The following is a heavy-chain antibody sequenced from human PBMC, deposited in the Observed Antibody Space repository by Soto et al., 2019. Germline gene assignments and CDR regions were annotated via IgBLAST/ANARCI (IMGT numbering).Heavy chain of an antibody. CDR1: GFTFSSYA. Sequence: VQLLESGGGLVQSGGSLRLSCAVSGFTFSSYAMSWVRQAPGQGLEWVSAMSDSGGGTFYADSVKGRFTISRDNSKNTLYLQMNSLRAEDTAVYYCAKDLIVGATYYFDYWGQGTLVTVSS. CDR2: MSDSGGGT. J-gene: IGHJ4*02. V-gene: IGHV3-23*01. D-gene: IGHD1-26*01. CDR3: AKDLIVGATYYFDY.